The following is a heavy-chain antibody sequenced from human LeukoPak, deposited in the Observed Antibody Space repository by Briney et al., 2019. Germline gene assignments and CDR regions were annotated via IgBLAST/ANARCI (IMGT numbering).Heavy chain of an antibody. D-gene: IGHD3-3*01. J-gene: IGHJ6*02. CDR3: ARDSTTYYDFWSGSYYYYGMDV. CDR1: GYTFTSYY. Sequence: ASVKVSCKASGYTFTSYYMHWVRQAPGQGLEWMGIINPSGGNTGYAQKFQGRVTMTRNTSISTAYMELSSLRSEDTAVYYCARDSTTYYDFWSGSYYYYGMDVWGQGTTVTVSS. CDR2: INPSGGNT. V-gene: IGHV1-46*01.